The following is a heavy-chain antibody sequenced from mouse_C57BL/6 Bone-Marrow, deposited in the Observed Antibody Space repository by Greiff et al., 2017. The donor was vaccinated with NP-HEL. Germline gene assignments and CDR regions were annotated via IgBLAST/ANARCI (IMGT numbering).Heavy chain of an antibody. Sequence: VQLQQPGAELVMPGASVKLSCKASGYTFTSYWMHWVKQRPGQGLEWIGEIDPSDSYTNYHQKFKGKSTLTVDKSSGTAYMQLSSLTSEDSAVYYCARERGYGRFAYWGQGTLVTVSA. V-gene: IGHV1-69*01. CDR3: ARERGYGRFAY. D-gene: IGHD2-2*01. CDR2: IDPSDSYT. CDR1: GYTFTSYW. J-gene: IGHJ3*01.